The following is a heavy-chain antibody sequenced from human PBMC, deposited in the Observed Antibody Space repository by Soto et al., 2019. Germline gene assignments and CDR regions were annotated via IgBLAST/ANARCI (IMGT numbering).Heavy chain of an antibody. J-gene: IGHJ3*01. D-gene: IGHD6-13*01. V-gene: IGHV4-31*06. Sequence: QVQLQESGPGLVRPSQTLSLTCTVSAGAISTINYYWSWIRQHPEKCLESLGYISYSGSTFYHSSLKSRVTISLDTSKTPFSLTLXSVAXXDTAXXYXXXSAXXDGFDPWGQGTMVTVSS. CDR2: ISYSGST. CDR1: AGAISTINYY. CDR3: XXSAXXDGFDP.